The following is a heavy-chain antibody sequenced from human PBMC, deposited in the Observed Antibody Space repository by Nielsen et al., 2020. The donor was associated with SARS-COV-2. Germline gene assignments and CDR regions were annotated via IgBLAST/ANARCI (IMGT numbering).Heavy chain of an antibody. CDR2: ISYDGSNK. J-gene: IGHJ6*02. V-gene: IGHV3-30-3*01. D-gene: IGHD3-22*01. CDR3: ARELFTMIVGVSMDV. CDR1: GFTFSSYA. Sequence: GESLKISCAASGFTFSSYAMHWVRQAPGKGLEWVAVISYDGSNKYYADSVKGRFTISRDNSKNTLYLQMNSLRAEDTAVYYCARELFTMIVGVSMDVWGQGTTVTVSS.